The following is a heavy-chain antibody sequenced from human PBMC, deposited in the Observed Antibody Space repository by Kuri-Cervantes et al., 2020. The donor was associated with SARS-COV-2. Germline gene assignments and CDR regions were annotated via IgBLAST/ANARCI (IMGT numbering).Heavy chain of an antibody. Sequence: GESLKISCAASGFTFSNYWMHWVRQAPGKGLVWVSRTNTDGSSTSYADSVKGRFTISRDNAKNMLYLQMNSLRAEDTAVYYCARAFLRGGSDYWGQGTLVTVSS. J-gene: IGHJ4*02. D-gene: IGHD1-26*01. CDR2: TNTDGSST. CDR1: GFTFSNYW. V-gene: IGHV3-74*01. CDR3: ARAFLRGGSDY.